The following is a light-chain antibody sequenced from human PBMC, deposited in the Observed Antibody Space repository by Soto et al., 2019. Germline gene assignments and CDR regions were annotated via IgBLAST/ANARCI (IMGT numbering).Light chain of an antibody. CDR1: QRVSSNY. CDR3: HQYGTLPYA. V-gene: IGKV3-20*01. J-gene: IGKJ2*01. Sequence: IALTQSPGTLSLSPGARATLSCRASQRVSSNYVAWYQHKPGQAPRLLIHGASIRATGIPDRFSGSGSGTAFTLTISRLEPEDFAVYYCHQYGTLPYAFGQGTKLQIK. CDR2: GAS.